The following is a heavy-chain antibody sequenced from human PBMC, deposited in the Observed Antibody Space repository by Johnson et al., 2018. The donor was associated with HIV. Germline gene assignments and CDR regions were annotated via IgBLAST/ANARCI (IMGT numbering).Heavy chain of an antibody. CDR1: GFTFSSYD. Sequence: VQLVESGGGLVQPGGSLRLSCAASGFTFSSYDMHWVRQATGKGPEWVSAIGTAGDPYYPGSVRGRFTIYRENAKNKLYLQMNSRRAEDTAVYYCAKGGSGTTRIRAQKGAFDIWGQGTMVTVSS. V-gene: IGHV3-13*05. CDR3: AKGGSGTTRIRAQKGAFDI. CDR2: IGTAGDP. J-gene: IGHJ3*02. D-gene: IGHD6-19*01.